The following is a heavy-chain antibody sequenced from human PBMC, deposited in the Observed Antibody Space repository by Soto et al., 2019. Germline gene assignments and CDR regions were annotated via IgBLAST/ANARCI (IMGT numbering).Heavy chain of an antibody. Sequence: QVQLVESGGGVVQPGRSLRLSCAASGFTFSNYGMHWVRQAPGKGLEWVALIWYDGSNKYYADSVKGRFTISRDNSKNTLYLQMNSLRADDTAVYYCAREGYYFAASGPNRFDPWGQGTLVTVSS. V-gene: IGHV3-33*01. J-gene: IGHJ5*02. CDR2: IWYDGSNK. D-gene: IGHD3-22*01. CDR1: GFTFSNYG. CDR3: AREGYYFAASGPNRFDP.